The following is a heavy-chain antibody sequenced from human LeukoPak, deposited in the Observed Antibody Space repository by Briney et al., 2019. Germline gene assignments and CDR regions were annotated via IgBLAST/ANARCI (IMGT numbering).Heavy chain of an antibody. V-gene: IGHV1-2*02. Sequence: ASVKVSCKASGYTFTGYYMHWVRQAPGQGLEWMGWINPNSGGTNYAQKFQGRVTMTRDTSISTAYMELSRLRSDDTAVYYCARAVSAYHWFDPWGQGTLVTVSS. J-gene: IGHJ5*02. CDR1: GYTFTGYY. CDR2: INPNSGGT. CDR3: ARAVSAYHWFDP.